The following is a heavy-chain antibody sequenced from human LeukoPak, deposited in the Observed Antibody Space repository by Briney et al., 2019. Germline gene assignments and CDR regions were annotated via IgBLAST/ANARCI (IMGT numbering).Heavy chain of an antibody. CDR2: IYYSGST. CDR3: ARGLGRWFDP. J-gene: IGHJ5*02. Sequence: SETLSLTCTVSGGSISSYYWSWIRQPPGKGLEWIGYIYYSGSTNYNPSLKSRVTISVDTSKNQFSLKLSSVTAADTAVYYCARGLGRWFDPWGQGTLVTVSS. CDR1: GGSISSYY. V-gene: IGHV4-59*01.